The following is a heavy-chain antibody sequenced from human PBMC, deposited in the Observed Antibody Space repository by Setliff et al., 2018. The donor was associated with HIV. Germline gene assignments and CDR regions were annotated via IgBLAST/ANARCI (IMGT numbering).Heavy chain of an antibody. V-gene: IGHV3-23*01. CDR2: ITGGGAT. D-gene: IGHD4-17*01. J-gene: IGHJ4*02. Sequence: GGSLRLSCAPSEFAFSTHIIHWVRPAPGKGLEWVSSITGGGATQYADFVKGRFTISRDVSKNTVFLQMNSLRVDATAVYYCAKDNSEHWPTGRLDYWGQGTLVTVSS. CDR3: AKDNSEHWPTGRLDY. CDR1: EFAFSTHI.